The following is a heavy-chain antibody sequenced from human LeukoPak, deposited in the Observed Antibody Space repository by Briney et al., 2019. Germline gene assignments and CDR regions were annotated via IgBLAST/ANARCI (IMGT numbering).Heavy chain of an antibody. J-gene: IGHJ4*02. Sequence: GGSLRLSCVASGFTFSSYWMSWVRQAPGKGLQWVANIKQDGSEKYYVDSVKGRFTISRDNAKNSLYLQMNSRRAEDTAVYYWTRERSGQDWGQGTLVSVSS. CDR2: IKQDGSEK. V-gene: IGHV3-7*05. CDR1: GFTFSSYW. D-gene: IGHD1-1*01. CDR3: TRERSGQD.